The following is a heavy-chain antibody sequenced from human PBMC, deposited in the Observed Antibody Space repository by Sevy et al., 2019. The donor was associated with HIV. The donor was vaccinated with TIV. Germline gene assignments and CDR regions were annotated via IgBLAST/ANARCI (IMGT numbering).Heavy chain of an antibody. CDR2: IGGSGGST. J-gene: IGHJ6*02. CDR1: GFTFSSYA. V-gene: IGHV3-23*01. D-gene: IGHD3-3*01. CDR3: AKRPDFGVVIPTGVMDV. Sequence: GGSLRLSCVASGFTFSSYAMSWVRQAPGKGLEWVSAIGGSGGSTYYGDSLKGRFTNSRDNSKNTLYRQMTSLRAEDTAVYYCAKRPDFGVVIPTGVMDVWGQGTTVTVSS.